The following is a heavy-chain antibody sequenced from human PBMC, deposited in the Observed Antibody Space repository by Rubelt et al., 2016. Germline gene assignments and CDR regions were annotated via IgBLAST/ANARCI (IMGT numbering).Heavy chain of an antibody. Sequence: QVQLVQSGAEVKKPGASVKVSCKASGYTFTGYYMHWVRQAPGQGLEWMGWINPNSGGTNYAPKFKVRVSMTRDTSISTAYMELSRVRSDDTAVYYCARAGNFDYWGQGTLVTVSS. CDR3: ARAGNFDY. V-gene: IGHV1-2*02. D-gene: IGHD1-1*01. CDR2: INPNSGGT. J-gene: IGHJ4*02. CDR1: GYTFTGYY.